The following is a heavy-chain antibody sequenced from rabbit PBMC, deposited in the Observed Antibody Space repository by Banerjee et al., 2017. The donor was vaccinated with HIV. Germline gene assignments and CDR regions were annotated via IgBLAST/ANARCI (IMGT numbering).Heavy chain of an antibody. V-gene: IGHV1S40*01. Sequence: QSLEESGGDLVKPGGSLTLTCTASGFDFSGSYWICWVRQAPGKGLEWIACIYAGSAGSTCYATWAKGRFTISKTSSTTVTLQMTSLTAADTATYFCARGLVAGVLDLWGQGTLVTVS. CDR1: GFDFSGSYW. CDR3: ARGLVAGVLDL. CDR2: IYAGSAGST. D-gene: IGHD3-3*01. J-gene: IGHJ3*01.